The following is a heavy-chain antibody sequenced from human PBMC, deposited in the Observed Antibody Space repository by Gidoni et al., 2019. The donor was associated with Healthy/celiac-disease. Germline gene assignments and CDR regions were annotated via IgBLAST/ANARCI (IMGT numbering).Heavy chain of an antibody. CDR2: IYYSGST. CDR3: ARDLRDGYNSFFDY. D-gene: IGHD5-12*01. CDR1: SSSSYY. J-gene: IGHJ4*02. V-gene: IGHV4-39*02. Sequence: SSSSYYWGWIRQPPGKGLEWIGSIYYSGSTYYNPSLKSRVTISVDTSKNQFSLKLSSVTAADTAVYYCARDLRDGYNSFFDYWGQGTLVTVSS.